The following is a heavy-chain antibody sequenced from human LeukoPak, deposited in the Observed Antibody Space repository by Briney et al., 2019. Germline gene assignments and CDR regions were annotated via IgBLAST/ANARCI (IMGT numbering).Heavy chain of an antibody. D-gene: IGHD1-26*01. CDR2: INPNSGGT. CDR3: ARGLYKESSGSRSRMGY. CDR1: GYTFTGYY. Sequence: ASVKVSCKASGYTFTGYYMHWVRQAPGQGLEWMGWINPNSGGTNYAQKFQGRVTMTRDTSISTAYMELSRLRSDDTAVYYCARGLYKESSGSRSRMGYWGQGTLVTVSS. V-gene: IGHV1-2*02. J-gene: IGHJ4*02.